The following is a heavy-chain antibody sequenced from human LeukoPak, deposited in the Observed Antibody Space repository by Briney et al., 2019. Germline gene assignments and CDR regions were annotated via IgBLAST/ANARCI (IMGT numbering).Heavy chain of an antibody. CDR2: IYYSGST. CDR1: GGSISSYY. V-gene: IGHV4-59*01. J-gene: IGHJ4*02. D-gene: IGHD6-13*01. CDR3: ARGDGSWYQRFYFDY. Sequence: KPSETLSLTCTVSGGSISSYYWSWIRQPPGKGLEWIGYIYYSGSTNYNPSLKSRVTISVDTSKNQFSLKLSSVTAADTAVYYCARGDGSWYQRFYFDYWGQGTLVTVSS.